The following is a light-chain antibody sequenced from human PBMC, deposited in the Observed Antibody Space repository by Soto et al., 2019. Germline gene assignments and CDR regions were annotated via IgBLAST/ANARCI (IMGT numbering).Light chain of an antibody. CDR3: QQYYNSTYT. Sequence: EIVLTQSPGTLSLSPGERATLSCRASQSVTSTYSAWYQQKPGQAPRLLIYATSSRATGIPDRFSGSGSGTDFTLTISRLEPEDFAVYYCQQYYNSTYTFGQGTKLEIK. CDR1: QSVTSTY. J-gene: IGKJ2*01. V-gene: IGKV3-20*01. CDR2: ATS.